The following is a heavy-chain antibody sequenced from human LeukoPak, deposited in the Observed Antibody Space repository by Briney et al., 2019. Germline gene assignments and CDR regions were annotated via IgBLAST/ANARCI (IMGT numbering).Heavy chain of an antibody. V-gene: IGHV4-34*01. CDR1: GGSFSGYY. CDR3: ARGDIAVAGTQFDY. CDR2: INHSGST. D-gene: IGHD6-19*01. Sequence: PSETLSLTCAVYGGSFSGYYWSWIRQPPGKGLERIGEINHSGSTNYNPSLKSRVTISVDTSKNQFSLKLSSVTAADTAVYYCARGDIAVAGTQFDYWGQGTLVTVSS. J-gene: IGHJ4*02.